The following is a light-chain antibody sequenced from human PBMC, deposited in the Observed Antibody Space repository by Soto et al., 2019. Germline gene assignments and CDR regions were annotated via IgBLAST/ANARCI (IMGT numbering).Light chain of an antibody. CDR1: QSVNNNY. V-gene: IGKV3-20*01. J-gene: IGKJ1*01. CDR3: QQYGSSPPWT. Sequence: EIVLTQSPGTLSLSPGERATLSCRASQSVNNNYLAWYQQKPGQAPRLLIYGASRRATGIPDKFGGSGSGTDFTLTISRLEPEDFAVYYCQQYGSSPPWTFGQGTKVDIK. CDR2: GAS.